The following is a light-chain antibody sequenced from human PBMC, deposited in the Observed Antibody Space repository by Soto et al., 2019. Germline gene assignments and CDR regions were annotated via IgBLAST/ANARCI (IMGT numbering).Light chain of an antibody. J-gene: IGLJ3*02. Sequence: QPVLTQLPSASASLGASVKLTCTLSSGHSSYAITWHQQQAGKGPRYLMKVNSDGSHSKGDGIPDRFSGSSSGAERSLIISSLQSEDEADYSCHTWGSGTHVFGGGTKLTVL. CDR1: SGHSSYA. CDR2: VNSDGSH. CDR3: HTWGSGTHV. V-gene: IGLV4-69*01.